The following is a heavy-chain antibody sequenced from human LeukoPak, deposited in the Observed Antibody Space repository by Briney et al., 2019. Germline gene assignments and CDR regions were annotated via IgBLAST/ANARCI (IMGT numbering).Heavy chain of an antibody. CDR3: AKLNTAMAYVPGRHFDY. V-gene: IGHV3-74*01. CDR2: INSDGSST. CDR1: GFTFSSYW. J-gene: IGHJ4*02. D-gene: IGHD5-18*01. Sequence: QPGGSLRLSCAASGFTFSSYWMHWVRQAPGKGLVWVSRINSDGSSTSYADSVKGRFTISRDNAKNSLYLQMDSLRAEDTAVYYCAKLNTAMAYVPGRHFDYWGQGTLVTVSS.